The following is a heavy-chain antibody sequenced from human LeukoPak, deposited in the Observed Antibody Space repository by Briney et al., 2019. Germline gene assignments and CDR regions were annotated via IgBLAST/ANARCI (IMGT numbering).Heavy chain of an antibody. V-gene: IGHV1-69*13. Sequence: SVTVSCKASGGTFSSYAISWVRQAPGQGLEWMGGIIPIFGTANYAQKFQGRVTITADESTSTAYMELSSLRSEDTAVYYCARVRSSSSHHMDVWGKGTTVTVSS. J-gene: IGHJ6*03. CDR1: GGTFSSYA. D-gene: IGHD6-6*01. CDR3: ARVRSSSSHHMDV. CDR2: IIPIFGTA.